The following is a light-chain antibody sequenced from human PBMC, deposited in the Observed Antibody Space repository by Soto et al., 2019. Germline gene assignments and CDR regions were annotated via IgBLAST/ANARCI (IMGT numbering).Light chain of an antibody. J-gene: IGKJ1*01. Sequence: VMTQSPATLSVSPGERATLSCRASESVSSNLAWYQQRPGQAPRLLIYGASYRAAGIPDRFRGSGSGTDFTLTISRLEPEDFAVYYCQQYGGSSLTFGQGTKVDIK. CDR1: ESVSSN. CDR3: QQYGGSSLT. CDR2: GAS. V-gene: IGKV3-20*01.